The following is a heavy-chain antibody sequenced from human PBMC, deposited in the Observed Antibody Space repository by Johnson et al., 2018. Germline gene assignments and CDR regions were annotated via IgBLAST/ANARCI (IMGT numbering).Heavy chain of an antibody. V-gene: IGHV3-30*18. Sequence: LVQSGGGVVQPGXSLRLSCAASGFTFSSYGMHWVRQAPGKGLEWVAVISYDGSNKYYADSVKGRFTISRDNSKNTLSLQMNSLRAEDTAVYYCAKDRASNLYSSSSGFYYYYGMDVWGQGTTVTVSS. CDR2: ISYDGSNK. J-gene: IGHJ6*02. CDR3: AKDRASNLYSSSSGFYYYYGMDV. CDR1: GFTFSSYG. D-gene: IGHD6-6*01.